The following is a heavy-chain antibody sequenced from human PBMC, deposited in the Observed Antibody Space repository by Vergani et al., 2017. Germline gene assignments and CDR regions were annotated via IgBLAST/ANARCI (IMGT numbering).Heavy chain of an antibody. D-gene: IGHD3-22*01. J-gene: IGHJ4*02. CDR3: ARLYGRDSSGSKYFDY. Sequence: EVQLVQSIAEVKRPGESLRISCQASGYIFTSYWIGWVRQMPGKGLEWMGIIHPADSDTRYSPSFQGQVTISVDKSISTAYLQRSSLRASDSAMYYCARLYGRDSSGSKYFDYWGQGTLVTVSS. CDR1: GYIFTSYW. V-gene: IGHV5-51*03. CDR2: IHPADSDT.